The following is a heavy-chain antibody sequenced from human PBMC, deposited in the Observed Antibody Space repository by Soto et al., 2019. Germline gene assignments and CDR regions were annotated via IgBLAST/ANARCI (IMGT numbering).Heavy chain of an antibody. CDR1: GFSFSPSG. Sequence: LVESGGGVAQPGRSLRLSCATSGFSFSPSGMHWVRQAPGKGLEWVAIIWNDGSTTYYADSVKGRFTIPRDNSKNTVYLQMNSLRDEDTAVYYCARDGSHYDVDYWGQGTQVTVSS. CDR3: ARDGSHYDVDY. CDR2: IWNDGSTT. D-gene: IGHD4-4*01. J-gene: IGHJ4*02. V-gene: IGHV3-33*01.